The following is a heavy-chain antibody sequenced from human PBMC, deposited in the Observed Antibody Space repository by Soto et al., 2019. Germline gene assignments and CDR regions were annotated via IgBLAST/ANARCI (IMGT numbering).Heavy chain of an antibody. CDR3: ARGGSWGDYYYCGMDV. V-gene: IGHV3-7*03. Sequence: EVQLVESGGGLVQPGGSLRLSCAASGFTFSSYWMSWVRQAPGKGLEWVANIKQDGSEKYYVDSVKGRFTISRDNAKNSLYLQMNSLRAEDTDVYYCARGGSWGDYYYCGMDVWGQGTTVTVSS. D-gene: IGHD6-13*01. CDR2: IKQDGSEK. CDR1: GFTFSSYW. J-gene: IGHJ6*02.